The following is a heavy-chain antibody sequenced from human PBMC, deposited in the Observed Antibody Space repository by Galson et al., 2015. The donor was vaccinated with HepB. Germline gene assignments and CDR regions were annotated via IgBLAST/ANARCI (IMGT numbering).Heavy chain of an antibody. J-gene: IGHJ4*02. D-gene: IGHD4-23*01. CDR2: IKQEGSEK. Sequence: SLRLSCAVSGFTFSSYWMSWVRQAPGKGLEWVANIKQEGSEKFYVDSVKGRFTISRDNAKNPLYLQMNSLRAEDTAVYYCTRLRGGNHFDYWGQGTLITVSS. CDR1: GFTFSSYW. V-gene: IGHV3-7*01. CDR3: TRLRGGNHFDY.